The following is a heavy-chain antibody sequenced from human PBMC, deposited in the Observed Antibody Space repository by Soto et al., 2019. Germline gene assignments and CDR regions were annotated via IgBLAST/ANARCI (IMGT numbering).Heavy chain of an antibody. CDR1: GYIFVNYG. CDR2: ISPYTGNT. CDR3: VMVDNYVTPTPQDV. V-gene: IGHV1-18*01. J-gene: IGHJ6*02. D-gene: IGHD3-16*01. Sequence: QVQLVQSGDEVKKPGASVKVSCKASGYIFVNYGIAWVRQAPGQGLEWMGWISPYTGNTHSATKIQGRLTMTTDTXSSTAYIDLGSRTSDDTAVYYCVMVDNYVTPTPQDVWGQGTTVTVSS.